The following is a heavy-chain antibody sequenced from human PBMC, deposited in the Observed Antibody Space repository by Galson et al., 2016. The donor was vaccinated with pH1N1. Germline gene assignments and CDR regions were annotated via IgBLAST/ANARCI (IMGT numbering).Heavy chain of an antibody. CDR2: INPTSGAT. D-gene: IGHD7-27*01. CDR1: EYTFTDYY. CDR3: AREPKGTWGTGAYFDL. V-gene: IGHV1-2*02. J-gene: IGHJ4*02. Sequence: SVKVSCKASEYTFTDYYMHWIRQAPGQRLEWMAWINPTSGATNYAQNFQGRITLTWGTSISTSYMSTSYMELRSLTSDDTAVDYCAREPKGTWGTGAYFDLWGQGTLVTVSS.